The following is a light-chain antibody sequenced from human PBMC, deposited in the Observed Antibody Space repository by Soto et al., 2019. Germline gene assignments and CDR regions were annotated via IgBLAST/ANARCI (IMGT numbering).Light chain of an antibody. CDR1: QSVSSSY. CDR3: QQRFDWPKIT. V-gene: IGKV3D-20*02. Sequence: FVLTQSPGTLALSRGERATLSCRASQSVSSSYLAWYQHRPGQAPRLLIFGASSRATGIPDRFSGTGSGTDFTLTISSLEPEDFGVFYCQQRFDWPKITFGQGTRLEIK. CDR2: GAS. J-gene: IGKJ5*01.